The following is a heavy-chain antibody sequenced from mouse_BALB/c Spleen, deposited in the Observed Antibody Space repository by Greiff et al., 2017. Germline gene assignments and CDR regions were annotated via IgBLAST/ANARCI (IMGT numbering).Heavy chain of an antibody. CDR2: IYPGNSDT. D-gene: IGHD1-1*01. CDR3: TRNYGSNYFDY. Sequence: VQLQQSGTVLARPGASVKMSCKASGYSFTSYWMHWVKQRPGQGLEWIGAIYPGNSDTSYNQKFKGKAKLTAVTSASTAYMELSSLTNEDSAVYYCTRNYGSNYFDYWGQGTTLTVSS. V-gene: IGHV1-5*01. J-gene: IGHJ2*01. CDR1: GYSFTSYW.